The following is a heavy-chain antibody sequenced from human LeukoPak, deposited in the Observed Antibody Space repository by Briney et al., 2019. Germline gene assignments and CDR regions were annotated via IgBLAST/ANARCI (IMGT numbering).Heavy chain of an antibody. D-gene: IGHD3-3*01. CDR2: ISAYNGNT. J-gene: IGHJ4*02. V-gene: IGHV1-18*01. CDR1: GYTFPSYC. Sequence: ASVKASCHASGYTFPSYCISWVRQAPGPGLEWMGWISAYNGNTNYAQKLQGRVTMTTDTSTSTAYMELRSLRSDDTVVYYCARGPADFTIFGVPIDYWGQGTLVTVSS. CDR3: ARGPADFTIFGVPIDY.